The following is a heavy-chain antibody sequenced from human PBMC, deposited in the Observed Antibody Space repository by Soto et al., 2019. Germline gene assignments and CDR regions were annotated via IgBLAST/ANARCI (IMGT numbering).Heavy chain of an antibody. CDR3: ARDVAVTGSWYFDL. CDR1: GFTFSDYA. CDR2: ISSDGRNK. J-gene: IGHJ2*01. Sequence: QVQLVESGGGVVQPGRSLRLSCVASGFTFSDYAMHWVRQAPGKGLEWVAVISSDGRNKYYAESVKGRFAISRDNSKNTLYIQMNSLRPEDTAVYYCARDVAVTGSWYFDLWGRGTLVTVSS. D-gene: IGHD6-19*01. V-gene: IGHV3-30*09.